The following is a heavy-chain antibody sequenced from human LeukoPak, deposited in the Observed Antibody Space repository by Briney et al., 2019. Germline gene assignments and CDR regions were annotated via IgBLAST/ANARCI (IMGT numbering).Heavy chain of an antibody. J-gene: IGHJ5*01. Sequence: GRSLRLSCAASGFTFSDYGVHWVRQAPGKGLEWVAVIWYDGTNKYYGDSVKGRFTISRDNSKNTLYLQMNSLRAEDTAVYYCAKDRGSYSTTADSWGQGTLVTVSS. D-gene: IGHD1-26*01. CDR3: AKDRGSYSTTADS. V-gene: IGHV3-33*06. CDR1: GFTFSDYG. CDR2: IWYDGTNK.